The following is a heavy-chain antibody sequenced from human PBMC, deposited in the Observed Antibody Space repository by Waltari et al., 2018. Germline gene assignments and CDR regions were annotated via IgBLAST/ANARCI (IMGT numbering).Heavy chain of an antibody. V-gene: IGHV3-53*01. CDR3: ARDQGGYDFWSGGRYYGMDV. Sequence: EVQLVESGGGLIRPGGSLRSSCPAPGFTVIRNYMPWVRRAQGKGLELVSFIYSGGSTYYADSVKCRFTISRDKSKNALYLQMNSLRAEDTSVYYCARDQGGYDFWSGGRYYGMDVWGQGTTVTVSS. CDR2: IYSGGST. J-gene: IGHJ6*02. D-gene: IGHD3-3*01. CDR1: GFTVIRNY.